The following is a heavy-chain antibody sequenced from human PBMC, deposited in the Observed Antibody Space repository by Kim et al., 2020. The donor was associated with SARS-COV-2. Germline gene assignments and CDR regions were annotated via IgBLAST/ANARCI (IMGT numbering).Heavy chain of an antibody. CDR3: ARVICSSTSCYVHWFDP. CDR1: GGSISSGGYY. J-gene: IGHJ5*02. Sequence: SETLSLTCTVSGGSISSGGYYWSWIRQHPGKSLEWIGYIYYSGSTYYNPSLKSRVTISVDTSKNQFSLKLRSLTAADTAVSYCARVICSSTSCYVHWFDP. V-gene: IGHV4-31*03. CDR2: IYYSGST. D-gene: IGHD2-2*01.